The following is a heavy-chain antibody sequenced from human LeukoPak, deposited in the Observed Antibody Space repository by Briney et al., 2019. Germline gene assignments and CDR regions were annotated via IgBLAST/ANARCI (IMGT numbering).Heavy chain of an antibody. V-gene: IGHV1-2*02. D-gene: IGHD2-2*01. CDR3: ATLYCSSTSCSIGKGDY. CDR2: INPNSGGT. CDR1: GYTFTGYY. Sequence: ASVKVSCMASGYTFTGYYIHWVRQAPGQGLEWMGWINPNSGGTNYAQKFQGRVTMTRDTSISTAYMELSSLRSDDTAVYYCATLYCSSTSCSIGKGDYWGQGTLVTVSS. J-gene: IGHJ4*02.